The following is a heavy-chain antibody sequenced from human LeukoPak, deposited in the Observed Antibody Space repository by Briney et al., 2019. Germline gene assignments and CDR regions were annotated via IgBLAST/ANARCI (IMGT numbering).Heavy chain of an antibody. V-gene: IGHV1-69*04. J-gene: IGHJ4*02. D-gene: IGHD5-24*01. Sequence: SVKVSCKASGGTFSSYAISWVRQAPGQGLEWMGRIIPILGIANYAQKFQGRVTITADKSTSTAYMELSSLRSEDTAVYYCARGEIATIGVFDYWGQGTLVTVSS. CDR3: ARGEIATIGVFDY. CDR2: IIPILGIA. CDR1: GGTFSSYA.